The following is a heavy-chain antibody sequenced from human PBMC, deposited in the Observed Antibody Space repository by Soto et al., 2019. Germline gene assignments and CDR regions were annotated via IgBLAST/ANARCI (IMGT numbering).Heavy chain of an antibody. CDR2: INPNSGGT. D-gene: IGHD3-22*01. V-gene: IGHV1-2*02. CDR3: ARDKLYDSSGTNAFDI. CDR1: GYTFTGYY. Sequence: GASVKVSCKASGYTFTGYYMHWVRQAPGQGLEWMGWINPNSGGTNYAQKFQGRVTMTRDTSISTAYMELSRLRSDDTAVYYCARDKLYDSSGTNAFDIWGQGTMVTVSS. J-gene: IGHJ3*02.